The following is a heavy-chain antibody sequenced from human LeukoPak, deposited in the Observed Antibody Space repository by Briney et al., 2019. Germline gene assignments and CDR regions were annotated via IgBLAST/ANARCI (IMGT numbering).Heavy chain of an antibody. D-gene: IGHD1-14*01. CDR2: IKQDGSEK. V-gene: IGHV3-7*03. CDR3: ARDRTTPGDPDFDY. Sequence: PGGSLRLSCAASGFTFSSYWMSWVRQAPGKGLEWVANIKQDGSEKYYVDSVKGRFTISRDNAKNSLYLQMNSLRAEDTAVYYCARDRTTPGDPDFDYWGQGTLVTVSS. CDR1: GFTFSSYW. J-gene: IGHJ4*02.